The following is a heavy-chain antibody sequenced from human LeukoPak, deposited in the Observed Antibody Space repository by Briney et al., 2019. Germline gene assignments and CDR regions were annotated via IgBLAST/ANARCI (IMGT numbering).Heavy chain of an antibody. J-gene: IGHJ6*02. CDR2: IYYSGST. D-gene: IGHD3-22*01. V-gene: IGHV4-59*02. CDR3: AREMYYYDSSGYYPSDYYGMDV. CDR1: GGSVSSYY. Sequence: SETLSLTCTVSGGSVSSYYWSWIRQPPGKGLEWIGYIYYSGSTNYNPSLKSRVTISVDTSKNQFSLKLSSVTAADTAVYYCAREMYYYDSSGYYPSDYYGMDVWGQGTTVTVSS.